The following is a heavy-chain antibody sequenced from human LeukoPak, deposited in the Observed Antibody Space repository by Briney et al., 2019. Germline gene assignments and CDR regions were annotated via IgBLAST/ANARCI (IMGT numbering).Heavy chain of an antibody. V-gene: IGHV1-18*01. CDR3: ARSLRYCSSTSCVYYYYGMDV. D-gene: IGHD2-2*01. Sequence: GASVKVSCKASGYTFTSYGISWARQAPGQGLEWMGWISAYNGNTNYAQKLQGRVTMTTDTSTSTAYMELRSLRSDDTAVYYCARSLRYCSSTSCVYYYYGMDVWGQGTTVTVSS. CDR1: GYTFTSYG. J-gene: IGHJ6*02. CDR2: ISAYNGNT.